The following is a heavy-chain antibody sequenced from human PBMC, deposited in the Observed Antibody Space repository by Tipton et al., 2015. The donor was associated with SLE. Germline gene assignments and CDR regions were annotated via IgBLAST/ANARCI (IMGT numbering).Heavy chain of an antibody. D-gene: IGHD3/OR15-3a*01. J-gene: IGHJ6*03. V-gene: IGHV4-59*12. Sequence: LRLSCTVSGSSITAYYWTWIRQPPGKGLEWIGYVYYSGTTNYNPSLKSRVTISVDTSKNQFSLKLSSVTAADTAVYFCARAPGLDRDYYYYYYMDVWGKGTTVTVSS. CDR3: ARAPGLDRDYYYYYYMDV. CDR2: VYYSGTT. CDR1: GSSITAYY.